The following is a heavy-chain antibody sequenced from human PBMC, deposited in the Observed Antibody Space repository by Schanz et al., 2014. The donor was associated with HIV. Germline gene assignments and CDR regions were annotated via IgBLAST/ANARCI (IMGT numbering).Heavy chain of an antibody. Sequence: QEQLVESGGGVVQPGRSLRLSCAASGFTFDSYGIHWVRQAPGKGLEWVAVISYDGTNKKFADSVKGRFTISRDNSKNTLYLQMTTLRIDDTAVYYCAKPEYDSRGSSQSHFDYWGQGTLVTVSS. CDR2: ISYDGTNK. CDR1: GFTFDSYG. CDR3: AKPEYDSRGSSQSHFDY. V-gene: IGHV3-30*18. D-gene: IGHD3-22*01. J-gene: IGHJ4*02.